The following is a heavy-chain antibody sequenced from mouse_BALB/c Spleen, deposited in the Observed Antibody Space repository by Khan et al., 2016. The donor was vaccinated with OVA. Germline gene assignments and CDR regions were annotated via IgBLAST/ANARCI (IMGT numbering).Heavy chain of an antibody. CDR2: IWSGGST. CDR1: GFSLTNYG. V-gene: IGHV2-2*02. D-gene: IGHD2-14*01. Sequence: QVQLQQSGPGLVQPSQSLSITCTVSGFSLTNYGVHWVRQSPGKGLEWLGVIWSGGSTDYNAAFISRLSISKDNSKSQVFFKMNSLQANDTAIYYCARILIGTTDYAMDYWGQGTSVTVSS. J-gene: IGHJ4*01. CDR3: ARILIGTTDYAMDY.